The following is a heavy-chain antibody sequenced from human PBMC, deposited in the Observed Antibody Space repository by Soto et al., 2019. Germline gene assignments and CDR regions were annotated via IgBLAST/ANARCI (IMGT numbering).Heavy chain of an antibody. CDR3: SRHKNDFWSGPDYGLDA. CDR1: GFTFSGSA. V-gene: IGHV3-73*01. D-gene: IGHD3-3*01. CDR2: IRSKANDYAT. J-gene: IGHJ6*02. Sequence: GGSLSLSCAASGFTFSGSAIHWVRQASGKGLEWVGRIRSKANDYATTYVASVKGRFTMSRDDSNTAYLQMMNLKSEDTAVYFCSRHKNDFWSGPDYGLDAWGQGTTVTVSS.